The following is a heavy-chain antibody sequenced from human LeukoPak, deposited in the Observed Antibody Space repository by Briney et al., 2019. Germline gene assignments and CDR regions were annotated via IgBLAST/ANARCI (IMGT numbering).Heavy chain of an antibody. CDR2: ISGSGGST. Sequence: GGSLRLSCAASGFTFTTYAMGWVRQAPGKGLEWVSTISGSGGSTSYVDSVKGRFTISRDNSKNTLYLHMSSLRAEDTALYYCAKDIGWSGSGSPFDYWGQGTLVTVSS. V-gene: IGHV3-23*01. CDR1: GFTFTTYA. CDR3: AKDIGWSGSGSPFDY. D-gene: IGHD3-10*01. J-gene: IGHJ4*02.